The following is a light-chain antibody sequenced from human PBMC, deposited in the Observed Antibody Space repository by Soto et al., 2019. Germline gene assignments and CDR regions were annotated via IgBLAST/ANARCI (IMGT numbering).Light chain of an antibody. CDR1: QSVSSN. CDR3: QQYDNWPPIT. Sequence: EIVMTQSPATLSVSPGERATLSCRASQSVSSNLAWYQQKPVQAPRLLIYGASTRATGIPARFSGSGSGTEFTLTIRSLQSEDLVVYYCQQYDNWPPITFRPGTNVDIK. J-gene: IGKJ3*01. CDR2: GAS. V-gene: IGKV3-15*01.